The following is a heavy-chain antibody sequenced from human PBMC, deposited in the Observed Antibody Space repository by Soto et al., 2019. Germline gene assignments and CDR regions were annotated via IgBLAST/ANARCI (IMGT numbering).Heavy chain of an antibody. V-gene: IGHV4-59*08. CDR1: GVSISGYY. CDR3: ARHKRECSGDTCYSWFDP. CDR2: IYDSWT. J-gene: IGHJ5*02. Sequence: PSETLSLTCSVSGVSISGYYWSWIRQPPGKGLEWIGYIYDSWTNYNPSHKSRVTISIDTSTNQISLKLSSVTAADTAVYYCARHKRECSGDTCYSWFDPWGQGTLVTVSS. D-gene: IGHD2-15*01.